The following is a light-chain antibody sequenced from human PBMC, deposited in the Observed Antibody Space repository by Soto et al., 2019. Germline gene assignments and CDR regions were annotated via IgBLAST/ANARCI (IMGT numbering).Light chain of an antibody. V-gene: IGKV1-6*02. CDR2: GAS. Sequence: AIQMTQSPSSLSASVGDRVTITCRASQGIRTELGWYQQRPGEAPKLLIYGASTLQSGVPSRFSGSGSGTDFTLTISSLQPEDFATYYCLQDYNYPLTFGQGTKVEIK. CDR3: LQDYNYPLT. J-gene: IGKJ1*01. CDR1: QGIRTE.